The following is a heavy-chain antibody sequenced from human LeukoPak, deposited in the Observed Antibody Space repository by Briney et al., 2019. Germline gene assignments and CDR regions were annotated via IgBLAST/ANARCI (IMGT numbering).Heavy chain of an antibody. V-gene: IGHV1-24*01. CDR2: FDPEEGET. CDR3: ARPPPGLGVAWAWFDP. CDR1: GYGLNELS. D-gene: IGHD3-3*01. J-gene: IGHJ5*02. Sequence: ASVKVSCKVSGYGLNELSMHWVRRAPGRGLEWVGVFDPEEGETISAQKFQGRVTMTEDTSTDTAYMELRSLRFEDTAVYYCARPPPGLGVAWAWFDPWGQGTLVTVSS.